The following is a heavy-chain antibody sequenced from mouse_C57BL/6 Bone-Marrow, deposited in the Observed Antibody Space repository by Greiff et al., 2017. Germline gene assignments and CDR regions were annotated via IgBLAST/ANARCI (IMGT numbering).Heavy chain of an antibody. D-gene: IGHD3-3*01. CDR3: AWGCADFDY. V-gene: IGHV1-82*01. Sequence: VQLQQSGPELVKPGASVKISCKASGYAFSSSWMNWVKQRPGKGLEWIGRIYPGDGDTNYNGKFKGKATLTADKSSSTAYMQLSSLTSEDSAVYFCAWGCADFDYWGHGTTLTVSS. J-gene: IGHJ2*01. CDR1: GYAFSSSW. CDR2: IYPGDGDT.